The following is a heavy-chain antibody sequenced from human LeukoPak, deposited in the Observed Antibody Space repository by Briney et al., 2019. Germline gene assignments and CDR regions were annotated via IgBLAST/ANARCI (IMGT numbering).Heavy chain of an antibody. Sequence: PSETLSLTCTVSGGSISTYYWSWIRQPPGKGLEWIGYISYSGSTNYNPSLKSRVAISVDTSKNQFSLKLSSVTAADTAVYYCARLANWGTRHDAFDIWGQGTMVTVSS. D-gene: IGHD7-27*01. CDR1: GGSISTYY. CDR2: ISYSGST. J-gene: IGHJ3*02. V-gene: IGHV4-59*08. CDR3: ARLANWGTRHDAFDI.